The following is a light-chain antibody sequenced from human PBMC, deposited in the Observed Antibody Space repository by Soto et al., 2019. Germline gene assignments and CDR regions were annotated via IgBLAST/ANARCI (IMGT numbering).Light chain of an antibody. Sequence: DIQMTQSPSTVSASVGDRVTITCRASQSISSGLAWYQQKPGKAPNLLIYKASSVESGVPSRFSGSGSGTEFTLTISSLQPDDFATYYCQQYNIYPWTFGQGTKVQIK. CDR1: QSISSG. CDR3: QQYNIYPWT. V-gene: IGKV1-5*03. J-gene: IGKJ1*01. CDR2: KAS.